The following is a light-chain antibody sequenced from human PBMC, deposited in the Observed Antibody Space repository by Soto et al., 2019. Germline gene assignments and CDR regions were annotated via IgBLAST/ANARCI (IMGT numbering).Light chain of an antibody. Sequence: IVLTQSPGTLSLSPGERATLSCRSSQTGSNSYLAWYQHKSGQAPRLLIYGVYTRASGIPDRFSGSGSGTEFTLTITRLEPEDSAVYYCQQYGSSPYTFGLGTKV. CDR1: QTGSNSY. J-gene: IGKJ2*01. CDR3: QQYGSSPYT. V-gene: IGKV3-20*01. CDR2: GVY.